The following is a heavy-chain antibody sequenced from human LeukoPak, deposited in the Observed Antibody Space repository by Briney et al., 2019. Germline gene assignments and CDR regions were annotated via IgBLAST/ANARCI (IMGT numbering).Heavy chain of an antibody. V-gene: IGHV1-2*02. J-gene: IGHJ4*02. Sequence: AASVKVSCKASGYTFTGYYMHWVRQAPGQGLEWMGWINPNSGGTNYAQKFQGRVTMTRDTSINTAYLQWSSLRASDTAMYYCARRQGCSSSSCPPDYWGQGTLVTVSP. CDR1: GYTFTGYY. CDR3: ARRQGCSSSSCPPDY. CDR2: INPNSGGT. D-gene: IGHD2-2*01.